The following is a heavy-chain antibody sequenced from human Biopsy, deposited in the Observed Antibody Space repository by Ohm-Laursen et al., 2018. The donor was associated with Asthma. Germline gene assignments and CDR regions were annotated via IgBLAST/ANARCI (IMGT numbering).Heavy chain of an antibody. V-gene: IGHV3-30*03. CDR1: GFTFSRYG. J-gene: IGHJ3*02. CDR3: ARAYGGNFFSGAFDI. CDR2: TSYDGTKK. D-gene: IGHD4-23*01. Sequence: SLRLSCAASGFTFSRYGMHWVRQAPGKGLEWVALTSYDGTKKYYLDSVKGRFSISRDNSKNTLSLQMNSLRAEDTAVYYCARAYGGNFFSGAFDIWGQGTMVTVSS.